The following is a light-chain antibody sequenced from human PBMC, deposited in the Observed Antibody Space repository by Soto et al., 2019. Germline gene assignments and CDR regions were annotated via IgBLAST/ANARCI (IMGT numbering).Light chain of an antibody. J-gene: IGLJ2*01. Sequence: QAVVTQEPSLTVSPGGTVTLTCGSSTGAVTSGHYPYWFQQTPGQAPRTLIYDTNNKHAWTPARFSGSLLGGKAALTLSGAQPEDEADYYFLISYIGALVFGGGTKLTVL. CDR1: TGAVTSGHY. V-gene: IGLV7-46*01. CDR2: DTN. CDR3: LISYIGALV.